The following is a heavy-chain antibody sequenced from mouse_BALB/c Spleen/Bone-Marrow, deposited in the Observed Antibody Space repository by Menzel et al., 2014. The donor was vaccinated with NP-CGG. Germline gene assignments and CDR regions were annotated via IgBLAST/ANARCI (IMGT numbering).Heavy chain of an antibody. Sequence: EVQGVESGPELVKPGASVKMSCKASGYTFTSYVMHWVKRKPGQGLEWIGNINPYSDGTKYNEKFKGKATLTSDKFSSTAYMELGSLTSEDSAAYYCARSLYGFDWYFDVWGAGTTVTVSS. D-gene: IGHD2-2*01. J-gene: IGHJ1*01. CDR3: ARSLYGFDWYFDV. CDR2: INPYSDGT. CDR1: GYTFTSYV. V-gene: IGHV1-14*01.